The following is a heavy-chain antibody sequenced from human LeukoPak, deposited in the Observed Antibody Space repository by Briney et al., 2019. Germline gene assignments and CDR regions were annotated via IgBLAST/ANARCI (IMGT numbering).Heavy chain of an antibody. CDR3: ARGHVAFDS. CDR2: IYGGGST. J-gene: IGHJ4*02. V-gene: IGHV3-66*01. D-gene: IGHD5-12*01. Sequence: PGGSLRLSCAASGPTVSSNYMSWVRQAPRKGLEWVSVIYGGGSTYYTDSVRGRFTISRDNSKNTLYLQMNSLRAEDTAVYYCARGHVAFDSWGQGALVTVTS. CDR1: GPTVSSNY.